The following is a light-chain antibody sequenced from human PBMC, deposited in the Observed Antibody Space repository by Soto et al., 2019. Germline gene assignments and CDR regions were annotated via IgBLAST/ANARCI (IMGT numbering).Light chain of an antibody. CDR1: SSDVGSYNL. Sequence: QLVLTQPASVSGSPGQSITISCTGPSSDVGSYNLVSWYQQYPAKAPKLIIFEVFKRPSGVSHRFSGSKSGNTASLTISGLQAEDEANYYCCSYAGRATYVFGGGTKLTVL. CDR2: EVF. V-gene: IGLV2-23*02. CDR3: CSYAGRATYV. J-gene: IGLJ2*01.